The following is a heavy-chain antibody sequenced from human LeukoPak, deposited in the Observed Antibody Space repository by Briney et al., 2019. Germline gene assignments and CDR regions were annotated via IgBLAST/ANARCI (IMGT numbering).Heavy chain of an antibody. J-gene: IGHJ6*03. CDR2: IYYSGST. Sequence: PSETLSLTCTVSGGSISSYYWSWIRQPPGKGLEWIGYIYYSGSTNYNPSLKSRVTISVDTSKNQFSLKLSSVTAADTAVYYCARGARLEWLLYGDYYYYMDVWGKGTTVTVSS. CDR3: ARGARLEWLLYGDYYYYMDV. D-gene: IGHD3-3*01. V-gene: IGHV4-59*01. CDR1: GGSISSYY.